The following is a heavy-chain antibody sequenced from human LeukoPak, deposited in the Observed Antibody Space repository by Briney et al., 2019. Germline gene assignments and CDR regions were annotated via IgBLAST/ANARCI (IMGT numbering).Heavy chain of an antibody. D-gene: IGHD6-13*01. V-gene: IGHV3-23*01. J-gene: IGHJ4*02. CDR3: ARGASRAAAGTKFDY. Sequence: QPGGSLRLSCAASGFTFSSYGMNWVRQAPGKGLEWVSGISASAGNTYYADSVKGRFTISRDNAKNSLYLQMNSLRAEDTALYYCARGASRAAAGTKFDYWGQGTLVTVSS. CDR1: GFTFSSYG. CDR2: ISASAGNT.